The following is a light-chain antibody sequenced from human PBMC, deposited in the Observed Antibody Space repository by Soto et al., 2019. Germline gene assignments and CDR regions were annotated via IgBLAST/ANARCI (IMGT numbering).Light chain of an antibody. Sequence: EIVLTQSPATLYLPPGDRATLSCRVSQSVDWYVAWYQQKPGQAPRLLMYDALKRATGTPDRFSGSGSGTDFTLTISRLEPEDFAVYYCQQRSNRPPITFGPGTKVDLK. J-gene: IGKJ3*01. V-gene: IGKV3-11*01. CDR2: DAL. CDR1: QSVDWY. CDR3: QQRSNRPPIT.